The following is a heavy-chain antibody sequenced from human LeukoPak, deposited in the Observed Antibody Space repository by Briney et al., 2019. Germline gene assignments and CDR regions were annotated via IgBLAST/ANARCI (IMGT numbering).Heavy chain of an antibody. CDR1: GGSISSGGYS. D-gene: IGHD6-13*01. CDR3: ARTTYSSSSRWFDP. V-gene: IGHV4-30-2*06. J-gene: IGHJ5*02. Sequence: SETLSLTCTVSGGSISSGGYSWSWIRQSPGKGLEWIGYIYHSGSTYYNPSLKSRVTISVDRSKNQFSLKLSSVTAADTAVYYCARTTYSSSSRWFDPWGQGTLVTVSS. CDR2: IYHSGST.